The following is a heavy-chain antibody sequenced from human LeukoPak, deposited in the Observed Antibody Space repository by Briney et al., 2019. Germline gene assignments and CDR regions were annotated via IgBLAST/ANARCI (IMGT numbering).Heavy chain of an antibody. Sequence: GRSVRLSCAASEFTFSSYSTTWVRQAPGEGLEWVSYISSDGSTIYYADSVKGRLTISRDNAKNSLYLQMNSLRAEDTAVYYCARGDNWNSYYYYYMDVWGKGTTVTVSS. CDR2: ISSDGSTI. CDR3: ARGDNWNSYYYYYMDV. J-gene: IGHJ6*03. D-gene: IGHD1-7*01. V-gene: IGHV3-48*04. CDR1: EFTFSSYS.